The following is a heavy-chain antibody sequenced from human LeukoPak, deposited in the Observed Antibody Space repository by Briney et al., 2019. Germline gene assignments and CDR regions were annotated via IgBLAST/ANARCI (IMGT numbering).Heavy chain of an antibody. CDR3: ARDIVATMETPQFDY. CDR1: GYTFTGYY. D-gene: IGHD5-12*01. CDR2: INPNSGGT. V-gene: IGHV1-2*02. Sequence: ASVKVSCKASGYTFTGYYVHWVRQAPGQGLEWMGWINPNSGGTNYAQKFQGRVTMTRDTSISTAYMELSRLRSDDTAVYYCARDIVATMETPQFDYWGQGTLVTVSP. J-gene: IGHJ4*02.